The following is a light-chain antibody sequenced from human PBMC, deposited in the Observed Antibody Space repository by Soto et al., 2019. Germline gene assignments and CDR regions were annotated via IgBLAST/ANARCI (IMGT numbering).Light chain of an antibody. Sequence: QSVLTQPASVSGSPGQSITISCTGTSSDVGPYNYVSWYQQHPGKAPKLLISEVTNRPSGVSNRFSGSKSGNTASLTISGLQAEDEADYYCSSYTTNITPVVFGGGTKLTVL. CDR2: EVT. V-gene: IGLV2-14*01. J-gene: IGLJ2*01. CDR3: SSYTTNITPVV. CDR1: SSDVGPYNY.